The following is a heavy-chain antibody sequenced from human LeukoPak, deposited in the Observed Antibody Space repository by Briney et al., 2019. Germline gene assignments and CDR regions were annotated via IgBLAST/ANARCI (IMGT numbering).Heavy chain of an antibody. CDR1: GFTFSNAW. D-gene: IGHD3-16*01. J-gene: IGHJ4*02. Sequence: GGSLRLSCAASGFTFSNAWMSWVRQPPGKGLEWVSLISGNGGSTYYADSVKGRFTISRDSSKNTLFLQMNSLRAEDTAVYYCAKDDGGATWGYYFDYWGQGTLVTVSS. CDR3: AKDDGGATWGYYFDY. CDR2: ISGNGGST. V-gene: IGHV3-23*01.